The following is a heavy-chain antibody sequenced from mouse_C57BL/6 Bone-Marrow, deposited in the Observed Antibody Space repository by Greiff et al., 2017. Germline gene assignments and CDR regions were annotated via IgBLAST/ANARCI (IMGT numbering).Heavy chain of an antibody. CDR2: ISSGGSYT. J-gene: IGHJ2*01. Sequence: DVMLVESGGDLVKPGGSLKLSCAASGFTFSSYGMSWVRQTPDKRLEWVATISSGGSYTYYPDNVKGRFTISRDNAKNTLYLQMSSLKSEDTAMYYCAREGVTTTDWGQGTTLTVSS. V-gene: IGHV5-6*02. D-gene: IGHD2-1*01. CDR1: GFTFSSYG. CDR3: AREGVTTTD.